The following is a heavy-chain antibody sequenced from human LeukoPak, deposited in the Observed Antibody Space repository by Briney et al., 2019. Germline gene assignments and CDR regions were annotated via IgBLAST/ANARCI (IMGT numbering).Heavy chain of an antibody. V-gene: IGHV4-31*03. J-gene: IGHJ4*02. CDR2: IYYSGST. D-gene: IGHD3-22*01. Sequence: SSETLSLTCTVSGGSLSSGGYYWRWIRQHPGKGLEWIVYIYYSGSTNYNPSLKSRVTISVDMSKNQFSLKLSSVTAADTAVYYCARIGYFDSSGYSAFDYWGQGTLVTVSS. CDR3: ARIGYFDSSGYSAFDY. CDR1: GGSLSSGGYY.